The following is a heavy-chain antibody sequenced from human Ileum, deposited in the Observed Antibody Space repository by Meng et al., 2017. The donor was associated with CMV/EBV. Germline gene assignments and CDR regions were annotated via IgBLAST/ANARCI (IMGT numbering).Heavy chain of an antibody. CDR3: ARGPGGFGDFNFDY. Sequence: QLQLQESGPGLLKPSETLPLPCTVSGDSITSFYWSWIRQPAGKALEWIGRIYHGGSTNYNPSLKSRVTLSVDTSKNQFSMRLTSVTAADTAVYYCARGPGGFGDFNFDYWGQGTLVTVSS. CDR1: GDSITSFY. D-gene: IGHD3-16*01. V-gene: IGHV4-4*07. J-gene: IGHJ4*02. CDR2: IYHGGST.